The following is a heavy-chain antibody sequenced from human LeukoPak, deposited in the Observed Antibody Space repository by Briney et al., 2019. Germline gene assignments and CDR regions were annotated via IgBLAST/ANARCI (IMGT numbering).Heavy chain of an antibody. D-gene: IGHD1-26*01. J-gene: IGHJ4*02. CDR3: AKGGIVGATTSFDY. CDR2: ISGSGGST. Sequence: GGSLRLSCAASGFTFNSYAMSWVRQAPGKGLEWVSAISGSGGSTYYADSVKGRFTIPRDNSKNTLYLQMNSLRAVDTAVYYCAKGGIVGATTSFDYWGQGTLVTVSS. CDR1: GFTFNSYA. V-gene: IGHV3-23*01.